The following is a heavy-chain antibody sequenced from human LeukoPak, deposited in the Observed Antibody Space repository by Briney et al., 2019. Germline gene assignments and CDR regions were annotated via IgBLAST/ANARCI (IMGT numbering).Heavy chain of an antibody. D-gene: IGHD2/OR15-2a*01. CDR1: GFTFSHYG. V-gene: IGHV3-30*02. CDR3: ATDGIPSATALAN. Sequence: GGSLRLSCETSGFTFSHYGIHWVRQVPGMGLEWVAFIKYDGSKIYYAESVQGRSTISRDNSKNNLFLQMTRMRPQDTAVYYCATDGIPSATALANWGQGTLVTVSS. J-gene: IGHJ4*02. CDR2: IKYDGSKI.